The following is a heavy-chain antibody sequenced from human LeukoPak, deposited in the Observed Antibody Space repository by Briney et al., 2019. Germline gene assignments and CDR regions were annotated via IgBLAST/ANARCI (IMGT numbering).Heavy chain of an antibody. CDR3: ARVGTVAFFDY. CDR1: GGSISSGDYY. Sequence: SETLSLTCTVSGGSISSGDYYWSWIRQPPGKGLEWIGYIYYSGSTYYNPSLKSRVTISVDTSKNQFSLTLSSVTAADTAIYYCARVGTVAFFDYWGQGIQVTVSS. V-gene: IGHV4-30-4*01. CDR2: IYYSGST. J-gene: IGHJ4*02. D-gene: IGHD4-23*01.